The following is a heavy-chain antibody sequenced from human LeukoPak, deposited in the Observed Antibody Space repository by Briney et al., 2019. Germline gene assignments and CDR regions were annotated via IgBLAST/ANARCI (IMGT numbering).Heavy chain of an antibody. Sequence: SETLSLTCTVSGGSISTNNYYWSWIRQPPGKGLEWIGEINHSGSTNYNPSLKSRVTISVDTSKNQFSLKLSSVTAADTAVYYCARLIGYDSSGNIDYWGQGTLVTVSS. CDR1: GGSISTNNYY. CDR2: INHSGST. CDR3: ARLIGYDSSGNIDY. J-gene: IGHJ4*02. D-gene: IGHD3-22*01. V-gene: IGHV4-39*07.